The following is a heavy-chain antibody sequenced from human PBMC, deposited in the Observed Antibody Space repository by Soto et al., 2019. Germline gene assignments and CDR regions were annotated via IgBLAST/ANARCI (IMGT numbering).Heavy chain of an antibody. Sequence: ASVKVSCKVSGYTLTELSMHWVRQAPGKGLEWMGGFDPEDGETIYAQKFQGRVSLTTDTSTTTAYLELRGLRSDDTAVYYCARKALAVGGLSYYGMDVWGPGTTVTVSS. CDR2: FDPEDGET. CDR3: ARKALAVGGLSYYGMDV. D-gene: IGHD6-19*01. CDR1: GYTLTELS. V-gene: IGHV1-24*01. J-gene: IGHJ6*02.